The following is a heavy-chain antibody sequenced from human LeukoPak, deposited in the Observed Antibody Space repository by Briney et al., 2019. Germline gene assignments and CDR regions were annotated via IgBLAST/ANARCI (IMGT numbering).Heavy chain of an antibody. CDR1: GFTFSSYG. D-gene: IGHD6-19*01. CDR3: AREGGSSGWYDDFDY. CDR2: IRYDGSNK. J-gene: IGHJ4*02. Sequence: QPGGSLRLSCAASGFTFSSYGMHWVRQAPGKGLEWVAFIRYDGSNKYYADSVKGRFTISRDNSKNTLYLQMNSLRAEDTAVYYCAREGGSSGWYDDFDYWGQGTLVTVSS. V-gene: IGHV3-30*02.